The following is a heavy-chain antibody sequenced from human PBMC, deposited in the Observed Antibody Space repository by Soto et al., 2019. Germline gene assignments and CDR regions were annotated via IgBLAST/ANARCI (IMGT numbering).Heavy chain of an antibody. CDR2: ISGSGANT. Sequence: EVQLLESGGGLVQPGGSLRLSCAASGFTFSSFAMSWVRQAPGKGLEWVSGISGSGANTFNADSVKGRFTISRDISKNPLDLQMNSLRAEDTAVYYCAKDLAEGPGSGDAFGIWGQGTMVTVSS. CDR1: GFTFSSFA. V-gene: IGHV3-23*01. J-gene: IGHJ3*02. D-gene: IGHD3-10*01. CDR3: AKDLAEGPGSGDAFGI.